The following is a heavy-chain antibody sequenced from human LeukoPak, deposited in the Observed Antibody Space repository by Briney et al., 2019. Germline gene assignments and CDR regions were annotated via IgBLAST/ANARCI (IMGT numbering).Heavy chain of an antibody. CDR2: INHSGGT. J-gene: IGHJ4*02. CDR3: ARWNYDILTGYRYFDY. Sequence: SETLSLTCAVYGGSFSGYYWSWIRQPPGKGLEWIGEINHSGGTNYNPSLWSRVTISVDTSKNQFSLKLSSVTAADTAVYYCARWNYDILTGYRYFDYWGQGTLVTVSS. D-gene: IGHD3-9*01. V-gene: IGHV4-34*01. CDR1: GGSFSGYY.